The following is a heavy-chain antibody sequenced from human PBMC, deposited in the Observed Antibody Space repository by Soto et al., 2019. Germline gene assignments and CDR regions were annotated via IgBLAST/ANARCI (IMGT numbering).Heavy chain of an antibody. CDR1: GGSISSYY. D-gene: IGHD3-3*01. V-gene: IGHV4-59*08. Sequence: QVQLQESGPGLVKPSETLSLTCTVSGGSISSYYWSWIRQPPGKGLEWIGYIYYSGSTNYNPSLKSRVTISVDTSKNQFSLKLSSVTAADTAVYYCARHLPLRFLEWLETPSMDVWGKGTTVTVSS. CDR3: ARHLPLRFLEWLETPSMDV. CDR2: IYYSGST. J-gene: IGHJ6*03.